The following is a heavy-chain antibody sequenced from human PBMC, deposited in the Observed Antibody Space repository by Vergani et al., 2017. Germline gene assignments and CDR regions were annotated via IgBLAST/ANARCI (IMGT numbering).Heavy chain of an antibody. CDR2: INHSGST. CDR3: ARVETAACSGGSCYPLDY. Sequence: QVQLQQWGAGLLKPSETLSLTCAVYGGSFSGYYWSWIRQPPGKGREWIGEINHSGSTNYNPSLKSRVTISVDTSKNQFSLKLSSVTAADTAVYYCARVETAACSGGSCYPLDYWGQGTLVTVSS. J-gene: IGHJ4*02. CDR1: GGSFSGYY. V-gene: IGHV4-34*01. D-gene: IGHD2-15*01.